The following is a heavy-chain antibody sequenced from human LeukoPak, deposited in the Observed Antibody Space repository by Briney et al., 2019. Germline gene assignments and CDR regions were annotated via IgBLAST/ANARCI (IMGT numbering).Heavy chain of an antibody. J-gene: IGHJ5*02. CDR1: GYTFTSYG. D-gene: IGHD3-16*02. CDR3: ARTRKYYDYVWGSYRRNWFDP. Sequence: ASVKVSCKASGYTFTSYGISWVRQAPGQGLEWMGWISAYNGNTGYAQKFQGRVTMTRNTSISTAYMELSSLRSEDTAVYYCARTRKYYDYVWGSYRRNWFDPWGQGTLVTVSS. CDR2: ISAYNGNT. V-gene: IGHV1-8*02.